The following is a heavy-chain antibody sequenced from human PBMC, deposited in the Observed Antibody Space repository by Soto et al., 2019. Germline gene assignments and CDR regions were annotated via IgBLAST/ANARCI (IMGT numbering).Heavy chain of an antibody. CDR1: GFAFSNYL. CDR3: ARGGMVYGYQY. V-gene: IGHV3-7*04. CDR2: ITTDGSER. Sequence: EGSLRLSCAPSGFAFSNYLMSWVRHAPGEGLEWVANITTDGSERYYVDPVKGRFTISRDNAKNSLYLQMNSLRAVDTAVYYCARGGMVYGYQYWGQGSPVNVSS. J-gene: IGHJ4*02. D-gene: IGHD2-8*01.